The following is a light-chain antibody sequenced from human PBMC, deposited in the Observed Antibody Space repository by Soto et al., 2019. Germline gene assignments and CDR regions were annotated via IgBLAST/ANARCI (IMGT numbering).Light chain of an antibody. J-gene: IGKJ3*01. V-gene: IGKV3D-15*01. Sequence: TVLTQSPATLSVSPGESATLSCRASQNVNIDLVWYQQKPGQAPKVLMFSASARETGIPARFSGGGSETEFTLTISSLQPEDSAVYYCQQYNTWPFTFGPGTKVDIK. CDR1: QNVNID. CDR2: SAS. CDR3: QQYNTWPFT.